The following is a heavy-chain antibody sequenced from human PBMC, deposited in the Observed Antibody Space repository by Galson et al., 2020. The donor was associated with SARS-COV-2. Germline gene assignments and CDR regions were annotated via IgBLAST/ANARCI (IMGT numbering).Heavy chain of an antibody. CDR2: TXXXXXT. J-gene: IGHJ3*02. Sequence: SQTLSLTCAVSGYSISSXXYXXXXXXXPGXXLEWXXXTXXXXXTWYYPSLSSRVTISVDTSKNQFSLKLSSVTAADTAVYYCARIAGYSSGWYREGDAFDIWGQGTMVTVSS. D-gene: IGHD6-19*01. V-gene: IGHV4-38-2*01. CDR3: ARIAGYSSGWYREGDAFDI. CDR1: GYSISSXXY.